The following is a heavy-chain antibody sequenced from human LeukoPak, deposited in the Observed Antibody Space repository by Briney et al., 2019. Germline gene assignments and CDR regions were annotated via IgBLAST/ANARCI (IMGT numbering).Heavy chain of an antibody. V-gene: IGHV3-23*01. CDR2: ISSSGDST. CDR1: GFTFSSYG. J-gene: IGHJ4*02. D-gene: IGHD6-13*01. CDR3: ATFSVAAADWDDDY. Sequence: GGSLRLSCAASGFTFSSYGMSWVRQAPGMGLEWVSGISSSGDSTYYADSVKGRFAISRDNSKSTLHLQMNSLRAEDTAVYYCATFSVAAADWDDDYWGQGTLLTVSS.